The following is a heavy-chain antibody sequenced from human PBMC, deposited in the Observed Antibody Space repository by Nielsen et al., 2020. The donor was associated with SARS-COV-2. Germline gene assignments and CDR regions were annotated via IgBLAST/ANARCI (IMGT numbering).Heavy chain of an antibody. V-gene: IGHV3-7*01. CDR3: ARDWSRAFDV. Sequence: SQKISCAACGFTFSSLWMRGVRQVPGKGLEWVAEIKPDGSEKFYVDSVKGRFTISRDNAKNSMSLQMNSLRVDDTAVYYCARDWSRAFDVWGQGTMVTVSS. CDR1: GFTFSSLW. CDR2: IKPDGSEK. J-gene: IGHJ3*01.